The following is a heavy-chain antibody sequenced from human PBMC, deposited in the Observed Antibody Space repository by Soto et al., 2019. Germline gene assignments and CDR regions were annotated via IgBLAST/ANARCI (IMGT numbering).Heavy chain of an antibody. Sequence: PGESMKISCKVSGYSFTSYWISWVRQMPGKGLEWMGRIDPSDSYTNYSPSFQGHVTISADKSISTAYLQWSSLKASDTAMYYCARRRSSTLYYYYYYGMDVWGQGTTVTVSS. D-gene: IGHD6-13*01. CDR2: IDPSDSYT. V-gene: IGHV5-10-1*01. CDR3: ARRRSSTLYYYYYYGMDV. J-gene: IGHJ6*02. CDR1: GYSFTSYW.